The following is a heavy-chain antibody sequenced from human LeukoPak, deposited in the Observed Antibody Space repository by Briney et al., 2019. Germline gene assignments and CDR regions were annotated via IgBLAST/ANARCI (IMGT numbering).Heavy chain of an antibody. V-gene: IGHV1-18*01. CDR1: GYSFTNYG. J-gene: IGHJ6*03. CDR2: FSAYNGNT. CDR3: ARAARPRQNYYYYYMDV. D-gene: IGHD2-2*01. Sequence: GASVKVSCKASGYSFTNYGISWVRQAPGQGLEWMGWFSAYNGNTNYAQKLQDRVTMTTDTSTSTAYMELRSLRSDDTAVYYCARAARPRQNYYYYYMDVWGKGTTVTVSS.